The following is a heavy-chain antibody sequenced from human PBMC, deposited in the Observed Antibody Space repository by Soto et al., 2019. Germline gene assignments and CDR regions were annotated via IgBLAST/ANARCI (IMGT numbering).Heavy chain of an antibody. CDR3: AKVKTNYFDY. V-gene: IGHV3-23*01. Sequence: GESLKISCAASGFTFSSYAMSWVRQAPGKGLEWVSAISGSGGSTYYADSVKGRFTISRDNSKNTLYLQMNSLRAEDTAVYYCAKVKTNYFDYWGQGTLVTVSS. J-gene: IGHJ4*02. CDR1: GFTFSSYA. CDR2: ISGSGGST.